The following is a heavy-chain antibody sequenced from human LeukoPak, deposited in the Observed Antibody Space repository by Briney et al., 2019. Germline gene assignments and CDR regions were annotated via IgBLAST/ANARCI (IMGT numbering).Heavy chain of an antibody. V-gene: IGHV3-74*01. Sequence: GGSLRLSCAASGFTFSSYWMHWVRQAPGKGPVWVARTNRDGSSTAYADSVKGRFTISKDNAKNTQYLLMNSLRAEDTAVYYCARDSVEWYIFDYWGQGTLVTVSS. CDR3: ARDSVEWYIFDY. CDR1: GFTFSSYW. J-gene: IGHJ4*02. D-gene: IGHD3-3*01. CDR2: TNRDGSST.